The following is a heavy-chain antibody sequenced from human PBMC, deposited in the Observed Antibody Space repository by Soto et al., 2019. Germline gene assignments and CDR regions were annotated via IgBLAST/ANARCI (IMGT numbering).Heavy chain of an antibody. CDR2: IIPMFNIT. CDR1: GGTFISYV. CDR3: ARWPTVSRPTYGMDV. V-gene: IGHV1-69*01. J-gene: IGHJ6*01. D-gene: IGHD4-4*01. Sequence: QVLLVQSGAQVKNPVSSVKVSCKASGGTFISYVYNWVRQAPGQGLEWMGGIIPMFNITNFAQKFQGRITITADESTTTAYMELSSLRSEDTAVYYCARWPTVSRPTYGMDVW.